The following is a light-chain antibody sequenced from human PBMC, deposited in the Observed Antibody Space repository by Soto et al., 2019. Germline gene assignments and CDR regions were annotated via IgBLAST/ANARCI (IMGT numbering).Light chain of an antibody. CDR1: QNINTY. V-gene: IGKV1-39*01. CDR3: QQSYSTFPT. J-gene: IGKJ1*01. Sequence: DVQMTQSPSSLSASVGDRVTITCRASQNINTYLNWYQQKPGKATKLLIYGASSLQSGVPARFSGSGSGTDFTLIISSLQPEDFATYYCQQSYSTFPTFGQGTQVEIK. CDR2: GAS.